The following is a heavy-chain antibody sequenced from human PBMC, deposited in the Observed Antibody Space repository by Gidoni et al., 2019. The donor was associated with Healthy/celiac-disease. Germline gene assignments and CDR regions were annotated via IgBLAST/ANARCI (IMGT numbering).Heavy chain of an antibody. CDR3: ASWRVVVQAYFDY. J-gene: IGHJ4*02. Sequence: QVQLQESGPGLVKPSQTLSLTCTVSGGSIRSGGYYWSWIRQHPGKGLEWIGYIYYSGSTYYNPSLKSRVTISVDTSKNQFSLKLSSVTAADTAVYYCASWRVVVQAYFDYWGQGTLVTVSS. CDR2: IYYSGST. V-gene: IGHV4-31*03. D-gene: IGHD2-2*01. CDR1: GGSIRSGGYY.